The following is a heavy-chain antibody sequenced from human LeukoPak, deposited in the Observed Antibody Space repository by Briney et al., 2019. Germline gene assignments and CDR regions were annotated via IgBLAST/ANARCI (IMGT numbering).Heavy chain of an antibody. CDR3: ARVRYSGYDYPSGMDV. CDR2: ISSSSSYI. V-gene: IGHV3-21*01. J-gene: IGHJ6*02. CDR1: GFTFSSYS. D-gene: IGHD5-12*01. Sequence: GGTLRLSCAASGFTFSSYSMNWVRQAPGEGLEWVSSISSSSSYIYYADSVKGRFTISRDNAKNSLYLQMNSLRAEDTAVYYCARVRYSGYDYPSGMDVWGQGTTVTVSS.